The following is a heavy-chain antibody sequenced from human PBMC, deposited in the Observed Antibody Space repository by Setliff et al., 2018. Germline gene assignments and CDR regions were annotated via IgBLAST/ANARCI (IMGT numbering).Heavy chain of an antibody. CDR3: AKGGTHESDY. Sequence: GVLRLSCAASGFTFSFHWMSWVRQAPDKGLEWVASINQDGGGESYVDSVKGRFTISRDNAKNSLYLQMNSLRVEDTAVYYCAKGGTHESDYWGQGTLVTVSS. V-gene: IGHV3-7*03. CDR1: GFTFSFHW. D-gene: IGHD3-16*01. J-gene: IGHJ4*02. CDR2: INQDGGGE.